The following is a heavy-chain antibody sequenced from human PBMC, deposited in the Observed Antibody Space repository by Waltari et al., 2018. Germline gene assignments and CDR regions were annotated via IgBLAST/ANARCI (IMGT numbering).Heavy chain of an antibody. D-gene: IGHD4-17*01. CDR2: WNTNGGST. CDR1: GFTFSNFA. Sequence: EVQLLESGGGLVQPGGSLRLSCAASGFTFSNFAMTWVRQAPGKGLEGVASWNTNGGSTYHADSVRGRFTISRDNSRNTAYLQMNSLRADDTAIYFCARVPSHDYGPPFHFDEWGQGTLVTVSS. CDR3: ARVPSHDYGPPFHFDE. V-gene: IGHV3-23*01. J-gene: IGHJ4*02.